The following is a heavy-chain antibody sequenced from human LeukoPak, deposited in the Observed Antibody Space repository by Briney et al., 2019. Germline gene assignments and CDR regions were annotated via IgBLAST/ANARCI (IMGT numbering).Heavy chain of an antibody. D-gene: IGHD4-11*01. CDR1: GYTFTSYD. J-gene: IGHJ3*02. V-gene: IGHV1-8*01. Sequence: ASVKVSCKASGYTFTSYDINWVRQAAGQGLEWMGWMNPNSGNTGYAQTFQGRVTMTRNTSISTAYMELSSLRSEDTAVYYCARGRLGYSSYQRRDAFDIWGQGTMVTVSS. CDR2: MNPNSGNT. CDR3: ARGRLGYSSYQRRDAFDI.